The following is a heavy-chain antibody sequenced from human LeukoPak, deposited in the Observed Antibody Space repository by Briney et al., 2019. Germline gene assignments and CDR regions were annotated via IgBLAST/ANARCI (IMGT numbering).Heavy chain of an antibody. CDR3: AILYSSSSGVDY. Sequence: GGSLRLSCAASGFTFSTYWIHWVRQAPGKGLVWVSRINSDGSSINYADSVKGRLTISRDNSKNTLYLQMNSLRAEDTAVYYCAILYSSSSGVDYWGQGTLVTVSS. CDR2: INSDGSSI. J-gene: IGHJ4*02. V-gene: IGHV3-74*01. D-gene: IGHD6-6*01. CDR1: GFTFSTYW.